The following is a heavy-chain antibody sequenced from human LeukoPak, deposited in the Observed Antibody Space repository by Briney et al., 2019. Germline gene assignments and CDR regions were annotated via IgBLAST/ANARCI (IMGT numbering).Heavy chain of an antibody. V-gene: IGHV4-39*01. CDR2: IYYSGTT. CDR3: ARRGDY. J-gene: IGHJ4*02. CDR1: GGSISATYYY. Sequence: SETLSLTCTVSGGSISATYYYWGWIRQPPGKGLEWIGSIYYSGTTNYNPSLKSRVTISMDTPKNQFSLKLASVTATDTAIYYCARRGDYWGQGILVTVSS.